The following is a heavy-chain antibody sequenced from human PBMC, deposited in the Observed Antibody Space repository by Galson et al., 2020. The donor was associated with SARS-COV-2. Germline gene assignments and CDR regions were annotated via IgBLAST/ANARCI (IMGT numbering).Heavy chain of an antibody. J-gene: IGHJ6*03. CDR1: GFTFSSYG. CDR3: AKDGVDLSIAARPWYYYYMDV. CDR2: ISYDGSNK. V-gene: IGHV3-30*18. Sequence: GESLKISCAASGFTFSSYGMHWVRQAPGKGLEWVAVISYDGSNKYYADSVKGRFTISRDNSKNTLYLQMNSLRAEDTAVYYCAKDGVDLSIAARPWYYYYMDVWGKGTTVTVSS. D-gene: IGHD6-6*01.